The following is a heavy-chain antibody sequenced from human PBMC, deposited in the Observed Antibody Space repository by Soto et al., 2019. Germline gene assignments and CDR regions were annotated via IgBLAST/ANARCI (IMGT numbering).Heavy chain of an antibody. D-gene: IGHD3-9*01. Sequence: VKVSCKASGYTFTSYDINWVRQATGQGLEWMGWMNPNSGNTGYAQKFQGRVTMTRNTSISTAYMELSSLRSEDTAVYYCATGPHYDILTGYWQWFDPWGQGTLVTVSS. V-gene: IGHV1-8*01. CDR3: ATGPHYDILTGYWQWFDP. CDR2: MNPNSGNT. CDR1: GYTFTSYD. J-gene: IGHJ5*02.